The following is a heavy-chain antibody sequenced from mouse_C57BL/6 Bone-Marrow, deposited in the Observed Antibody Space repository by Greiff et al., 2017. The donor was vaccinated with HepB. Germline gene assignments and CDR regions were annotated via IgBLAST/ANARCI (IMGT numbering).Heavy chain of an antibody. D-gene: IGHD1-1*02. CDR2: IHPNSGST. CDR3: ARHYPGAWFAY. Sequence: QVQLKESGAELVKPGASVKLSCKASGYTFTSYWMHWVKQRPVQGIEWIGMIHPNSGSTNYNEKFKSKATLTVDKSSSTAYMQLSSLTSEDSAVYYCARHYPGAWFAYWGQGTLVTVSA. CDR1: GYTFTSYW. V-gene: IGHV1-64*01. J-gene: IGHJ3*01.